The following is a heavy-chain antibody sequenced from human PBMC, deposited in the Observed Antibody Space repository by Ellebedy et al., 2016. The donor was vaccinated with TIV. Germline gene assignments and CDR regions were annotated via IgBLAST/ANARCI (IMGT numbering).Heavy chain of an antibody. Sequence: AASVKVSCKVFGYTLSELSMHWVRQAPGKGLEWMGGSDPEDGERLYAENFQGRLTMTEDTSADTAYMELSGLTSEDTAVYYCTLGGVSYYFDTWGQGTLVSVSS. D-gene: IGHD3-16*01. CDR3: TLGGVSYYFDT. V-gene: IGHV1-24*01. J-gene: IGHJ4*02. CDR2: SDPEDGER. CDR1: GYTLSELS.